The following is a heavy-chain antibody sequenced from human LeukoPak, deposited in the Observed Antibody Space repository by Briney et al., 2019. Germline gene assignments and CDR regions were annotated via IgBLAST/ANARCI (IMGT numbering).Heavy chain of an antibody. CDR2: ISGSGGST. CDR3: ARQHDSTLFY. V-gene: IGHV3-23*01. D-gene: IGHD3-3*01. CDR1: GLTFSSYA. Sequence: GGSLRLSCAASGLTFSSYAMSWVRQAPGKGQEWVSAISGSGGSTYYAESAKGRFTISRDNTKNTLYLQMNSLRAEDTAVYYCARQHDSTLFYWGQGTLVTVSS. J-gene: IGHJ4*02.